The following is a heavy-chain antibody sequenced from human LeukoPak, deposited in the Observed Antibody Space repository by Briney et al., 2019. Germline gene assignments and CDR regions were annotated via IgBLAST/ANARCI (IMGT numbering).Heavy chain of an antibody. V-gene: IGHV4-61*09. CDR3: VRAGGNVALYGTIDF. Sequence: PSQTLSLTCTVSGGSISSGSDYWPWVRQPGGKGLEWIGHLYSSGATSYNPSLQSRVTISVDTSKYQFSLRLTSVTAADTAVYYCVRAGGNVALYGTIDFWGQGTLVTVSS. D-gene: IGHD1-1*01. CDR1: GGSISSGSDY. J-gene: IGHJ4*02. CDR2: LYSSGAT.